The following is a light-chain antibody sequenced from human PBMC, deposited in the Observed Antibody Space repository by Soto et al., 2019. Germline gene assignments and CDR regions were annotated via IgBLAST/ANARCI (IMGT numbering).Light chain of an antibody. J-gene: IGKJ5*01. CDR1: QSVDSNY. Sequence: EIVLTQSPGTLSLSPGERATLSCRASQSVDSNYFAWYQQKPGQAPRLLIYAASNRATGIPDRFSGSGSGTDFTLTISRLETEDFVVYYCQHYGSSPPSITFGQGTRLEIK. CDR2: AAS. CDR3: QHYGSSPPSIT. V-gene: IGKV3-20*01.